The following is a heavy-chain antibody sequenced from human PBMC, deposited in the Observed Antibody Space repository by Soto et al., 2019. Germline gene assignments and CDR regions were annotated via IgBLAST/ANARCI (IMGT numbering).Heavy chain of an antibody. D-gene: IGHD3-9*01. CDR1: GGSFSCYY. CDR3: ARRRLYYDILTGSDYYYYYGMDV. J-gene: IGHJ6*02. V-gene: IGHV4-34*01. Sequence: PSETLSLTCAVYGGSFSCYYWSWIRQPPGKGLEWIGEINHSGSTNYNPSLKSRVTISVDTSKNQFSLKLSSVTAADTAVYYCARRRLYYDILTGSDYYYYYGMDVWGQGTTVTVSS. CDR2: INHSGST.